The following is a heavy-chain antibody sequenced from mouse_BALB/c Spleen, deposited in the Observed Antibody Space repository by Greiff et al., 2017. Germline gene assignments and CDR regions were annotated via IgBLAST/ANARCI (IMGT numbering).Heavy chain of an antibody. CDR2: IRSKSNNYAT. V-gene: IGHV10-1*02. D-gene: IGHD2-2*01. Sequence: DVQLVESGGGLVQPKGSLKLSCAASGFTFNTYAMNWVRQAPGKGLEWVARIRSKSNNYATYYADSVKDRFTISRDDSQSMLYLQMNNLKTEDTAMYYCVRHWDGYDVYYFDYWGQGTTLTVSS. CDR3: VRHWDGYDVYYFDY. J-gene: IGHJ2*01. CDR1: GFTFNTYA.